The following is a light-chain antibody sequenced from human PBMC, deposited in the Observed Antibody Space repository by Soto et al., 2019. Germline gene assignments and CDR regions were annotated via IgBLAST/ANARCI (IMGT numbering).Light chain of an antibody. CDR2: AAV. CDR1: QSISSY. CDR3: QQYNNWPPTWT. Sequence: DIKMTQSPFSLSASVGDTVTITCGASQSISSYLNWYQQKPGKPPKLLIYAAVSLQSGIPSRFSAYGSGTDFTLTISSLQSEEFAVFYCQQYNNWPPTWTFGQGTKVDIK. V-gene: IGKV1-39*01. J-gene: IGKJ1*01.